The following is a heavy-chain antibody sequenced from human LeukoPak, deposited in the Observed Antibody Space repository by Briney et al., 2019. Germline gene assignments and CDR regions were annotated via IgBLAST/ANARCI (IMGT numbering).Heavy chain of an antibody. CDR1: GGSISSYY. Sequence: PSETLSLTCTVSGGSISSYYWSWIRQPPGKGLEWIGYIYYSGSTNYNPSLKSRVTISVDTSKNQFSLKLSSVTAADTAVYYCASLGYCSSTSCANYYYGMDVWGQGTTVTVSS. V-gene: IGHV4-59*01. D-gene: IGHD2-2*01. CDR2: IYYSGST. J-gene: IGHJ6*02. CDR3: ASLGYCSSTSCANYYYGMDV.